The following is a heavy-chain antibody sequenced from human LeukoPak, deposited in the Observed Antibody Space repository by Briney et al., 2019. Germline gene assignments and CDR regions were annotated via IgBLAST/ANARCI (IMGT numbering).Heavy chain of an antibody. D-gene: IGHD6-13*01. V-gene: IGHV3-23*01. CDR3: ASLRSSSWYSYALGYMDV. Sequence: GGSLRLSCAASGFTFSSFAMNWVRQAPGKGLEWVSIISGSGDTTHYTDSVKGRFTVSRDNSKNTLYLQMNSLRAEDTAVYYCASLRSSSWYSYALGYMDVWGKGTRSPSP. CDR1: GFTFSSFA. CDR2: ISGSGDTT. J-gene: IGHJ6*03.